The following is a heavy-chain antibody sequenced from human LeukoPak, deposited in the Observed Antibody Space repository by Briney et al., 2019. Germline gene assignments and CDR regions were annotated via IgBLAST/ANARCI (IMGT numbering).Heavy chain of an antibody. CDR1: GFIFSDYH. J-gene: IGHJ4*02. CDR2: IVGSST. D-gene: IGHD3-10*01. V-gene: IGHV3-23*01. Sequence: GGSLRLSCATSGFIFSDYHMSWVRQAPGKGLELVSAIVGSSTHYADSVKGRFTISRDNFKNALYLQMNSLRAEDTAVYYCATGYYYAAYWGQGTLVTVSS. CDR3: ATGYYYAAY.